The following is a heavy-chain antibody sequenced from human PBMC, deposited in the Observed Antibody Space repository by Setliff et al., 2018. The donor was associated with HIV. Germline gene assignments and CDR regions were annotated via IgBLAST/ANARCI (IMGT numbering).Heavy chain of an antibody. J-gene: IGHJ3*02. Sequence: GESLKISCKGFGYKFTEYWVGWVRQMPGEGLEWMGVIYGDGSDPRDSPSFQGQVTISVDKSINTAYLRWTSLKASDTALYYCARPQYHQSSDAFDIWGQGTMVTVSS. CDR1: GYKFTEYW. V-gene: IGHV5-51*01. CDR2: IYGDGSDP. CDR3: ARPQYHQSSDAFDI.